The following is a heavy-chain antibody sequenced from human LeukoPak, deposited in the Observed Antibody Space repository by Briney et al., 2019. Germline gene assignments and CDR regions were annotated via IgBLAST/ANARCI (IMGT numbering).Heavy chain of an antibody. J-gene: IGHJ4*02. CDR1: GGSISSYY. D-gene: IGHD1-26*01. CDR3: ARENSGSYREFDY. Sequence: SETLSLTCTVSGGSISSYYWSWIRQPAGKGLEWIGRIYTSGSANYNASLKSRVSMTVDTSKNQFSLKLSSVTAADTAVFYCARENSGSYREFDYWGKGTLVTVSS. CDR2: IYTSGSA. V-gene: IGHV4-4*07.